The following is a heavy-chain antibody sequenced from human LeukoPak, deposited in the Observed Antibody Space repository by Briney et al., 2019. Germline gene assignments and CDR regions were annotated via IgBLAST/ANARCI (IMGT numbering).Heavy chain of an antibody. D-gene: IGHD3-22*01. CDR2: IIPILGIA. V-gene: IGHV1-69*04. J-gene: IGHJ4*02. Sequence: ASVKVSCKASGGTFSSYAISWVRQAPGQGLEWMGRIIPILGIANYAQKFQGRVTITADKSTSTAYMELSSLRSEDTAVYYCARYPHSSGFTDYWGQGTLVTVSS. CDR1: GGTFSSYA. CDR3: ARYPHSSGFTDY.